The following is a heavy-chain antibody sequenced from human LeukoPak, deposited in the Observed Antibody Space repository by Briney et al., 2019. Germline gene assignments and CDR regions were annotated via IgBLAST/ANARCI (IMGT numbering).Heavy chain of an antibody. V-gene: IGHV3-21*01. CDR3: ARGGVVTDSSGYYYLGY. Sequence: GGSLRLSCAASGFTFSSYSMNWVRQAPGKGLEWVSSISSSSTYIYYADSVKGRFTISRDNAKNSLYLQMNSLRAEDTAVYYCARGGVVTDSSGYYYLGYWGQGTLVTVSS. CDR1: GFTFSSYS. D-gene: IGHD3-22*01. J-gene: IGHJ4*02. CDR2: ISSSSTYI.